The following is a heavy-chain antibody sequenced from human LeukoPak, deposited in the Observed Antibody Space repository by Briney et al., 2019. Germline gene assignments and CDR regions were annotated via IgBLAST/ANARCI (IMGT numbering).Heavy chain of an antibody. Sequence: PSETLSLTCTVSGGSISSSSYYWGWIRQPPGKGLEWIGSIYYSGSTYYNPSLKSRVTISVDTSKNQFSLKLGSVTAADTAVYYCARDSYGYSYGYDYFDYWGQGTLVTVSS. V-gene: IGHV4-39*07. D-gene: IGHD5-18*01. CDR1: GGSISSSSYY. CDR3: ARDSYGYSYGYDYFDY. CDR2: IYYSGST. J-gene: IGHJ4*02.